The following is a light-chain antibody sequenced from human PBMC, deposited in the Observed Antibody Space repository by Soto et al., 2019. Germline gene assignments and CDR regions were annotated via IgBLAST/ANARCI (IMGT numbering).Light chain of an antibody. V-gene: IGLV7-46*01. CDR3: LLSYGAPWV. J-gene: IGLJ3*02. CDR2: DAS. Sequence: QTVVTQEPSLTVSPGATVTLTCGSSTGLVTSGHFPYWFQQKPGQAPRTLIYDASNKLPWTPARFSGSLLGGKAALTLSGAQPEDEAEYSCLLSYGAPWVFGGGTKLTVL. CDR1: TGLVTSGHF.